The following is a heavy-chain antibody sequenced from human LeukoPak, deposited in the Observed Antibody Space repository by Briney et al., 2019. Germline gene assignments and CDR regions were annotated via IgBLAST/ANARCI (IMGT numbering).Heavy chain of an antibody. CDR3: ARDLASSTGWEFDY. CDR2: IYSASST. D-gene: IGHD6-19*01. CDR1: GFPVSTNY. V-gene: IGHV3-53*01. J-gene: IGHJ4*02. Sequence: GGSLRLSCAASGFPVSTNYMSWVRQAPGKGLEWVSLIYSASSTYYADSVKGRFTISSDNSKNTLYLQMNSLRAEDTAMYYCARDLASSTGWEFDYWGQGTLVTVSS.